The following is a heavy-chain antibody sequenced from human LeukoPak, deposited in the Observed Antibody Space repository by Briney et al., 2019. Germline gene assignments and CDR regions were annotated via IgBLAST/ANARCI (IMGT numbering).Heavy chain of an antibody. CDR2: ISGSGGST. Sequence: GGSLRLSCAASGFTFSSYAMSWVRQAPGKGLEWVSAISGSGGSTYYADSVESRFTISRDNSKNTLYLQMNSLRAEDTAVYYCAKEQSVAYSSSWYVDYWGQGTLVTVSS. CDR1: GFTFSSYA. D-gene: IGHD6-13*01. V-gene: IGHV3-23*01. J-gene: IGHJ4*02. CDR3: AKEQSVAYSSSWYVDY.